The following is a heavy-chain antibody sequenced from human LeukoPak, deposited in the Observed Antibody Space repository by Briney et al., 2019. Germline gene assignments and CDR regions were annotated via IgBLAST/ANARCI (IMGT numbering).Heavy chain of an antibody. V-gene: IGHV4-39*01. CDR2: ISYSGTI. D-gene: IGHD2-2*01. CDR3: ATHHCSGSSCYFLYYYHYMDV. CDR1: GGSISSSRYY. J-gene: IGHJ6*03. Sequence: PSETLSLTCTVSGGSISSSRYYWGWIRQPPGKGLEWIGSISYSGTIHHNPSLKSRVTISVDTSKNQFSLKLSSVTAADTAVYTFATHHCSGSSCYFLYYYHYMDVWGKGTTVTVSS.